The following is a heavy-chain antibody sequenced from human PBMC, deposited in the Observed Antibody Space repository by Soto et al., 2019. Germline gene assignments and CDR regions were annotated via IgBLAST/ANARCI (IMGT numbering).Heavy chain of an antibody. J-gene: IGHJ4*02. CDR3: ARDLTSGLGY. D-gene: IGHD3-10*01. V-gene: IGHV3-30-3*01. CDR1: GFTFSSYA. Sequence: LRLSCAASGFTFSSYAMHWVRQAPGKGLEWVAVISYDGSNKYYADSVKGRFTISRDNSKNTLYLQMNSLRAEDTAVYYCARDLTSGLGYWGQGTLVTVSS. CDR2: ISYDGSNK.